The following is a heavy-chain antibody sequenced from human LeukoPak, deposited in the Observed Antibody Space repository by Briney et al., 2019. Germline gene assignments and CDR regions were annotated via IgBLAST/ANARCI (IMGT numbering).Heavy chain of an antibody. J-gene: IGHJ4*02. CDR3: ARGKDSTGWTLDY. CDR1: GFTFSSYW. Sequence: GGSLRLSCAASGFTFSSYWMSWVRQAPGKGLEWVANIKKDGSEKYYVDSVKGRFTISRDNAKNSLYLQMNSLRAEDTALYYCARGKDSTGWTLDYWGQGTLVTVSS. CDR2: IKKDGSEK. D-gene: IGHD6-19*01. V-gene: IGHV3-7*01.